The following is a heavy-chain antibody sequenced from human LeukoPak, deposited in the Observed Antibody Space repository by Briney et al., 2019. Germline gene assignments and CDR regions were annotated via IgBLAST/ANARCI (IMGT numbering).Heavy chain of an antibody. J-gene: IGHJ4*02. V-gene: IGHV4-34*01. CDR2: INHSGSA. Sequence: PSETLSLTCAVYGGSFSGYYWSWIRQPPGKGPEWIGEINHSGSANCNPSLKSRVTISVDTSKNQFSLKLSSVTAADTAVYYCARGLVIFGVVIISPLFDYWGQGTLVTVSS. CDR3: ARGLVIFGVVIISPLFDY. CDR1: GGSFSGYY. D-gene: IGHD3-3*01.